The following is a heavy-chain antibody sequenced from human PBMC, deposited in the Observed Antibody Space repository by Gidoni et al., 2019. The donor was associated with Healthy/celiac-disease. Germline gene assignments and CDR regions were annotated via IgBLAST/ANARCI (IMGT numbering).Heavy chain of an antibody. V-gene: IGHV3-30*04. CDR2: ISYDGSNK. CDR1: GFTFSSYA. Sequence: QVQLVESGGGVVQPGRSLRLSCAASGFTFSSYAMHWVRQAPGKGLEWVAVISYDGSNKYYADSVKGRFTISRDNSKNTLYLQMNSLRAEDTAVYYCARDPIPGGMDVWGQGTTVTVSS. J-gene: IGHJ6*02. D-gene: IGHD2-21*01. CDR3: ARDPIPGGMDV.